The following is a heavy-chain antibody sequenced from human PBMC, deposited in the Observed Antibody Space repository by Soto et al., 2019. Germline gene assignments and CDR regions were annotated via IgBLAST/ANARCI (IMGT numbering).Heavy chain of an antibody. J-gene: IGHJ6*02. Sequence: QVQLQESGPGLVKPSETLSLTCTVYGGSISSYYWSWIRQPPGKGLEWIGYIYYSGSTNYNPSLKSRVTISVDTSKNQFSLKLSSVTAADTAVYYCARVDWNSWGMDVWGQGTTVTVSS. CDR1: GGSISSYY. D-gene: IGHD1-7*01. CDR3: ARVDWNSWGMDV. V-gene: IGHV4-59*01. CDR2: IYYSGST.